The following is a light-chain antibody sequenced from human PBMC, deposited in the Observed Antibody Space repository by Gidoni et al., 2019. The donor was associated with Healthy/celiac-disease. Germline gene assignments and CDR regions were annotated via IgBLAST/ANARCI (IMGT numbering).Light chain of an antibody. CDR1: QSVLYSSHNKNY. V-gene: IGKV4-1*01. CDR3: QHKGS. J-gene: IGKJ2*04. CDR2: WAS. Sequence: DIVMPQSPDSLAVSLGERATINCKSSQSVLYSSHNKNYLAWYQQKPGQPPKLLIYWASTRESGVPDRFSGSGSGTDFTLTISSLQAEDVAVYYCQHKGSFGQGTKLEIK.